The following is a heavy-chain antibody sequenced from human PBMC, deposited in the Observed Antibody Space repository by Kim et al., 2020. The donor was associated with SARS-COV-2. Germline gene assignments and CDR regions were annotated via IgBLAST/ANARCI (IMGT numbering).Heavy chain of an antibody. CDR2: VYYSGTT. CDR1: GGSINNSSYY. Sequence: SETLSLTCTVSGGSINNSSYYWGWIRQPPGKGLEWIGSVYYSGTTYYTPSLKSRVTISVDTSNNHFSLRLSSVTAADTAVYYCARLRSGVGWFDPWG. D-gene: IGHD5-12*01. J-gene: IGHJ5*02. V-gene: IGHV4-39*02. CDR3: ARLRSGVGWFDP.